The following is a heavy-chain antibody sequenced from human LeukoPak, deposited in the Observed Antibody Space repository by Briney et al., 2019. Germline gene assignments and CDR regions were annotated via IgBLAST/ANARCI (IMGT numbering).Heavy chain of an antibody. CDR1: GGXISSGDYY. CDR2: IYYSGST. V-gene: IGHV4-31*03. J-gene: IGHJ4*02. D-gene: IGHD4-17*01. CDR3: ARGGDYGDRNTFDY. Sequence: SETLSLICTVSGGXISSGDYYWSWIRQHPGKCLEWIGYIYYSGSTYYNPSLKSRVTISVDTSKNQFSLKVTSVTAADTAVYYCARGGDYGDRNTFDYWGQGTLVTVSS.